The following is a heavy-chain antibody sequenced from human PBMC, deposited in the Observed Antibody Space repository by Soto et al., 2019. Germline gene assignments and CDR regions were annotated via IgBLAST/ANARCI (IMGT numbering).Heavy chain of an antibody. D-gene: IGHD1-26*01. V-gene: IGHV3-23*01. J-gene: IGHJ4*02. Sequence: GGSLRLSCAASGFSLSSYAMSWFRQAPGKGLEWVSAISANGDDIHFAGSVKGRFTISRDISKNTLHLQMSSLRAEDTAIYFCAKSADEWGPRNYFDCWGQGTLVTVSS. CDR3: AKSADEWGPRNYFDC. CDR1: GFSLSSYA. CDR2: ISANGDDI.